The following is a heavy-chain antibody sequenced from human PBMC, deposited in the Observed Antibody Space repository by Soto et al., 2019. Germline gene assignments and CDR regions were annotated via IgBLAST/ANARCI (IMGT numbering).Heavy chain of an antibody. J-gene: IGHJ5*02. CDR2: INPGGST. D-gene: IGHD6-13*01. V-gene: IGHV4-34*01. Sequence: SETLSLTGAVYGGSFSGYYWSWIRQPPGKGLEWIGEINPGGSTNYNPSLKSRVTISVDTSKNQFSLKMSSVTAADRAVYFCASIRASGWTKEGWFDPWGQGTPVTVSS. CDR3: ASIRASGWTKEGWFDP. CDR1: GGSFSGYY.